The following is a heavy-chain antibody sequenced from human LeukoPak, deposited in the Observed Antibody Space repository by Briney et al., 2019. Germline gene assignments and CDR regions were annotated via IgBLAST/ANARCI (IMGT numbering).Heavy chain of an antibody. V-gene: IGHV3-30*02. CDR1: GFIFSSYG. CDR3: ARDEVGARYFDY. Sequence: SGGSLRLSCAASGFIFSSYGMHWVRQAPDKGLEWVAFIRYDGSRKYYADSVKGRFTISRDNSKNTLYLQMNSLRAEDTAVYYCARDEVGARYFDYWGQGTLVTVSS. CDR2: IRYDGSRK. D-gene: IGHD1-26*01. J-gene: IGHJ4*02.